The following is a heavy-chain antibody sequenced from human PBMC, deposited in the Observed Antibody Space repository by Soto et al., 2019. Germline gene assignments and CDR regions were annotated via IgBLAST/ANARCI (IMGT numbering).Heavy chain of an antibody. D-gene: IGHD3-10*01. J-gene: IGHJ6*02. CDR3: ARGGYGSGSYYHTLYYYYYYGMDV. CDR2: IYNSGST. V-gene: IGHV4-59*12. Sequence: PSETLSLTCTVSGGSISSYYWTWIRQPPGKGLEWIGFIYNSGSTHYNPSLRSRVTISVDTSKNTLYLQMNSLRAEDTAVYYCARGGYGSGSYYHTLYYYYYYGMDVWGQGTTVTVSS. CDR1: GGSISSYY.